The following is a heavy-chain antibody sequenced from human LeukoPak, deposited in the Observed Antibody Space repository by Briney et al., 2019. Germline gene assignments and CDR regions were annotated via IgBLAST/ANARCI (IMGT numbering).Heavy chain of an antibody. CDR2: IYYSENT. CDR3: ARQAWKKFDY. V-gene: IGHV4-59*08. CDR1: GGSISSYY. J-gene: IGHJ4*02. D-gene: IGHD1-1*01. Sequence: PSETLSLTCTVSGGSISSYYWSWIRQPPGKGLEWIGYIYYSENTNYNPSLKSRVTMSVDTSNNQYSLRLSSVTAADTAVYYCARQAWKKFDYWGQGTLVTVSS.